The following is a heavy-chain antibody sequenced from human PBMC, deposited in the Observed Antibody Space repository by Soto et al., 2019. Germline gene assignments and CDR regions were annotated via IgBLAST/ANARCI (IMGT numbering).Heavy chain of an antibody. D-gene: IGHD6-6*01. CDR3: ARDIAGRPGLDS. J-gene: IGHJ4*02. CDR1: GFSLSTSGMC. CDR2: IDWDDDK. Sequence: SGPTLVNPTQTLTLTCTFSGFSLSTSGMCVSWIRQPPGKALEWLARIDWDDDKYYSTSLKTRLTISKDTSKNQVVLTMTNMEPLDTATYYCARDIAGRPGLDSWGQGTQVTVSS. V-gene: IGHV2-70*11.